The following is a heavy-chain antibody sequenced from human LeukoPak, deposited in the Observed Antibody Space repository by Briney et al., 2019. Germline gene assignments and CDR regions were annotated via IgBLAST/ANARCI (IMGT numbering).Heavy chain of an antibody. CDR3: VNQAYSQFDY. V-gene: IGHV3-7*01. D-gene: IGHD4-11*01. CDR2: ISPDGSGK. J-gene: IGHJ4*02. Sequence: PGGSLRLSCVASGFAFSSYWMSWVRQAPGRGLELVANISPDGSGKYCVDSVKGRFAISRDNAKRSLYLQMNSLRAEDTAVYYCVNQAYSQFDYWGQGTLVTVSS. CDR1: GFAFSSYW.